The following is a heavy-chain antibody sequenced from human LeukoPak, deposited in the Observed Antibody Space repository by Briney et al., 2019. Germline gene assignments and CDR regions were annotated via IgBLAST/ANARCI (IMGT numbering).Heavy chain of an antibody. Sequence: ASVNVSCKASGGTFSSYAISWVRQAPGQGLEWMGGIIPIFGTANYAQKFRGRVTITADESTSTAYMELSSLRSEDTAVYYCARGPYCSSTSCYGLFAYWGQGTLVTVSS. CDR1: GGTFSSYA. J-gene: IGHJ4*02. CDR3: ARGPYCSSTSCYGLFAY. D-gene: IGHD2-2*01. V-gene: IGHV1-69*13. CDR2: IIPIFGTA.